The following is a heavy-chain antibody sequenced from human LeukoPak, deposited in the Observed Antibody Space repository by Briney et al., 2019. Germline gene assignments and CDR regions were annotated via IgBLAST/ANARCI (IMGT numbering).Heavy chain of an antibody. V-gene: IGHV4-39*07. CDR2: IFYSGST. CDR1: GGSISTSNYY. CDR3: ARAPRGVVVKSYAFDI. Sequence: PSETLSLTCTVSGGSISTSNYYWGWIRQPPGKGLEWIGNIFYSGSTYYSPSLKSRVTISVDTSKKQFSLKLSSVTAADTAVYYCARAPRGVVVKSYAFDIWGQGTMVTVSS. D-gene: IGHD2-15*01. J-gene: IGHJ3*02.